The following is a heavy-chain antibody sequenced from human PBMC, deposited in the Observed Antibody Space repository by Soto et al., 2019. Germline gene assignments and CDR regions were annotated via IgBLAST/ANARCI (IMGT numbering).Heavy chain of an antibody. CDR1: GFTVSSNY. V-gene: IGHV3-53*04. D-gene: IGHD3-10*01. Sequence: EVQLVESGGGLVQPGGSLRLSCAASGFTVSSNYMSWVRQAPGKGLEWVSVIYSGGSTYYADSVKGRFTISRHNSKNTLYLQMNSLRAEDTAVYYCARAFQTYYYGSGSYPSGMDVWGQGTTVTVSS. CDR3: ARAFQTYYYGSGSYPSGMDV. CDR2: IYSGGST. J-gene: IGHJ6*02.